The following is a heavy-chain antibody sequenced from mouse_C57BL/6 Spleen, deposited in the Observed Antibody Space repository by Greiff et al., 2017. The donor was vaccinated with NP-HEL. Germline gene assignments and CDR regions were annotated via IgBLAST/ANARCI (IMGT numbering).Heavy chain of an antibody. CDR3: VGQEYGYDGFAY. D-gene: IGHD2-2*01. V-gene: IGHV10-1*01. CDR1: GFSFNTYA. CDR2: IRSKSNNYAT. Sequence: EVKLLESGGGLVQPKGSLKLSCAASGFSFNTYAMNWVRQAPGKGLEWVARIRSKSNNYATYYADSVKDRFTISREDSGSMLYLQMNNLKTEDTAMYYCVGQEYGYDGFAYWGQGTLVTVSA. J-gene: IGHJ3*01.